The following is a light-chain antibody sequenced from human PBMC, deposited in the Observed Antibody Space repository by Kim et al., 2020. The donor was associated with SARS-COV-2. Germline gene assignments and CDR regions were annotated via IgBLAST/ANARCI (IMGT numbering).Light chain of an antibody. V-gene: IGLV3-21*04. CDR3: QVWDSTSDQEV. CDR2: YDS. Sequence: SYELTQPPSVSVAPGKTARITCGGNNIGSKSVHWYQQKPGQAPVLVIYYDSDRPSGIPERFSGSNSGNTATLTISRVEAGDEADYHCQVWDSTSDQEVFGGGTKVTVL. CDR1: NIGSKS. J-gene: IGLJ3*02.